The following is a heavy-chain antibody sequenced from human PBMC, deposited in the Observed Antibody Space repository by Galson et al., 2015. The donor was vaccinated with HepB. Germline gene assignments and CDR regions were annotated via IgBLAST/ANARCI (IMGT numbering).Heavy chain of an antibody. Sequence: SVKVSCKASGYTFTSYGISWVRQAPGQGLEWMGWISAYNGNTNYAQKLQGRVTMTTDTSTSTAYMELRSLRSDDTAVYYCARGVLMVYANSLGWFDPWGQGTLVTVSS. CDR3: ARGVLMVYANSLGWFDP. CDR2: ISAYNGNT. J-gene: IGHJ5*02. D-gene: IGHD2-8*01. V-gene: IGHV1-18*01. CDR1: GYTFTSYG.